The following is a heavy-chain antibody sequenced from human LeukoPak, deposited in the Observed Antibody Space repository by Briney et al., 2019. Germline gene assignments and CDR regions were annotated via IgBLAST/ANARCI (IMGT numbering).Heavy chain of an antibody. V-gene: IGHV4-34*01. CDR2: INHSGST. D-gene: IGHD3-3*01. CDR1: GGSFSGYY. Sequence: KPSETLSLTCAVYGGSFSGYYWSWIRQPPGKGLEWIGEINHSGSTNYNPSLKSRVTISVDTSKNQFSLKLSSVTAADTAVYYCARDRTRNDFWSGYPYYYYYGMDVWGQGTTVTVSS. CDR3: ARDRTRNDFWSGYPYYYYYGMDV. J-gene: IGHJ6*02.